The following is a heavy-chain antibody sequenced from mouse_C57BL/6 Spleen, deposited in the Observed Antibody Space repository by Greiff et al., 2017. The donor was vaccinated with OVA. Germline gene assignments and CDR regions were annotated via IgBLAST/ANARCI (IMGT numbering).Heavy chain of an antibody. V-gene: IGHV1-55*01. CDR3: AKLMLTTWYFDG. Sequence: QVQLQQPGAELVKPGASVKMSCKASGYTFTSYWITWVKQRPGQGLEWIGDLYPGSGSTNYNEKFKSKATLTVDTSSSTAYMQLSSLTSEDSAVYYCAKLMLTTWYFDGWGTGTTVTVAS. CDR1: GYTFTSYW. J-gene: IGHJ1*03. CDR2: LYPGSGST. D-gene: IGHD2-2*01.